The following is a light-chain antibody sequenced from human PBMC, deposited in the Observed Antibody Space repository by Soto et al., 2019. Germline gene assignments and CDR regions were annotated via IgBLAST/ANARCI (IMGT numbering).Light chain of an antibody. CDR1: HTISSW. CDR3: QHYNSYSEA. CDR2: KAS. J-gene: IGKJ1*01. Sequence: IQMTQSPSTLSGYVGDRVTITCRASHTISSWLAWYQQKPGKAPKLLIYKASTLKSGVPSRFSGSGSGTEFTLTISSLQPDDFATYYCQHYNSYSEAFGQRTNVDI. V-gene: IGKV1-5*03.